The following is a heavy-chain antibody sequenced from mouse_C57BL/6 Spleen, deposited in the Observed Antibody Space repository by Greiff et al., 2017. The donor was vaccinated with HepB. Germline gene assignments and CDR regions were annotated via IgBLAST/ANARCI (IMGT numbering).Heavy chain of an antibody. V-gene: IGHV3-2*02. D-gene: IGHD1-2*01. J-gene: IGHJ2*01. CDR3: ARTARIKY. CDR1: GYSITSGYG. CDR2: ISYSGST. Sequence: EVKLQESGPGLVKPSQSLSLTCTVTGYSITSGYGWNWIRQFPGKKLEWMGYISYSGSTNYNPSLNSRISITRDTSKDQFFLQLNSVTTEDTARYYCARTARIKYWGQGTTLTVSS.